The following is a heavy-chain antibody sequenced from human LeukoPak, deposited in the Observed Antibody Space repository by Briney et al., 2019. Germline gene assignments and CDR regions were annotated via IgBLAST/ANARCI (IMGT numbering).Heavy chain of an antibody. CDR2: ISTSSSYI. V-gene: IGHV3-21*01. J-gene: IGHJ6*04. D-gene: IGHD6-19*01. Sequence: GGSLRLSCAGSGFTFSSYSMNWVRQAPGKGLEWVSSISTSSSYIYYADSVKGRFTISRDNAKKSLFLQMNSLRAEDTAVYYCARDQWLAYNYCMDVWGKGTTVTVSS. CDR1: GFTFSSYS. CDR3: ARDQWLAYNYCMDV.